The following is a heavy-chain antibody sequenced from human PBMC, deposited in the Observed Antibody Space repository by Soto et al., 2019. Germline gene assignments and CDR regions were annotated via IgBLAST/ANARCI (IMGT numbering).Heavy chain of an antibody. CDR2: IYWNDDK. J-gene: IGHJ3*02. D-gene: IGHD1-26*01. V-gene: IGHV2-5*01. Sequence: SGPTLVNPTQTLTLTCTFSGFSLSTRAVGVGWIRQPPGKALEWLALIYWNDDKRYSPSLKNRLTITKDTSKHHVVLTMTNMDPVDTATYYCAHRHELGSFDIWRKGTKVTVSS. CDR3: AHRHELGSFDI. CDR1: GFSLSTRAVG.